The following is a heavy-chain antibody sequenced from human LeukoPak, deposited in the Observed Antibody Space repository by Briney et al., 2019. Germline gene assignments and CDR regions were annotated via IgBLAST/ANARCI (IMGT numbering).Heavy chain of an antibody. D-gene: IGHD3-10*02. V-gene: IGHV1-3*01. CDR1: GYTFNSYA. Sequence: GASVKVSCKASGYTFNSYAMHWVRQAPGQRLEWMGWINAGNGNTKYSQKFQGRVTIARDTSASTAYMELSSLRSEDTAVYYCARDSVRGLNWFDPWGQGTLVTVSS. CDR3: ARDSVRGLNWFDP. CDR2: INAGNGNT. J-gene: IGHJ5*02.